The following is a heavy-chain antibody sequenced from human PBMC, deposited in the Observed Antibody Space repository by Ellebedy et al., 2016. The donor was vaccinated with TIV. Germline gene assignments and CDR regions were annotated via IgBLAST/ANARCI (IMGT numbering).Heavy chain of an antibody. Sequence: GESLKISCAASGFTFSSYAMSWVRQAPGKGLEWVSVISGSGDYTNYADSVKGRFTISRDNSKDTLYLQMNSLRAEDTAIYYCARDPVGVGPAFDVWGQGTMVTVSS. D-gene: IGHD4-23*01. CDR1: GFTFSSYA. CDR3: ARDPVGVGPAFDV. CDR2: ISGSGDYT. J-gene: IGHJ3*01. V-gene: IGHV3-23*01.